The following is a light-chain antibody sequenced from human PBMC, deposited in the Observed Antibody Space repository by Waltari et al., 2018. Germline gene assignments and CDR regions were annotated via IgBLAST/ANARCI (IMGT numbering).Light chain of an antibody. CDR1: SRDVAGYNY. CDR2: EVS. V-gene: IGLV2-8*01. J-gene: IGLJ2*01. Sequence: QSALTQPPSASGSPGPSVTIPCTGTSRDVAGYNYVPWYQPPPGKAPKLMIYEVSKRPSGVPDRFSGSKSGNMASLTVSGLQAEDEADYYCSSYAGSDNFVIFGGGTKLTVL. CDR3: SSYAGSDNFVI.